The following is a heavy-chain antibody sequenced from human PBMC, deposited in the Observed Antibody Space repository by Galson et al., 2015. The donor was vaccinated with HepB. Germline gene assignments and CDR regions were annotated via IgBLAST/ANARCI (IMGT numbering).Heavy chain of an antibody. Sequence: SLRLSCAASGFTFSSYWMSWVRQAPGKGLEWVANIKQDGSEKYYVDSVKGRFTISRDNAKNSLYLQMNSLRAEDTAVYYCARGRAWGFWGGCNMDVWGKGTTVTVSS. CDR3: ARGRAWGFWGGCNMDV. J-gene: IGHJ6*03. CDR2: IKQDGSEK. V-gene: IGHV3-7*01. CDR1: GFTFSSYW. D-gene: IGHD3-3*01.